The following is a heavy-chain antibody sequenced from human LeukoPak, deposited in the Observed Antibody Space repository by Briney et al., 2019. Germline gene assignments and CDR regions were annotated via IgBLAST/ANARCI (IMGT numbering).Heavy chain of an antibody. D-gene: IGHD6-19*01. J-gene: IGHJ5*02. Sequence: PGGSLRLSCAASGFTFSSYEMNWVRQAPGKGLEWVSYISSSGSTIYYADSVKGRFTISRDNAKNSLYLQMNSLRAEDTAVYYCARPRIAVATGSPHWFDPWGQGTLVTVSS. CDR1: GFTFSSYE. V-gene: IGHV3-48*03. CDR3: ARPRIAVATGSPHWFDP. CDR2: ISSSGSTI.